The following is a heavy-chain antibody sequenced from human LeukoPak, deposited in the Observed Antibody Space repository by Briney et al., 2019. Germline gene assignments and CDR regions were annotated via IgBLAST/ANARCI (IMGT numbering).Heavy chain of an antibody. CDR1: GFTFSSYA. V-gene: IGHV3-23*01. J-gene: IGHJ2*01. CDR2: ISGSGGST. D-gene: IGHD4-17*01. Sequence: GGSLRLSCAASGFTFSSYAMSWVRRAPGKGLEWVSAISGSGGSTYYADSVKGRFTISRDNSKNTLYLQMNSLRAEDTAVYYCARYGDYGFYWYFDLWGRGTLVTVSS. CDR3: ARYGDYGFYWYFDL.